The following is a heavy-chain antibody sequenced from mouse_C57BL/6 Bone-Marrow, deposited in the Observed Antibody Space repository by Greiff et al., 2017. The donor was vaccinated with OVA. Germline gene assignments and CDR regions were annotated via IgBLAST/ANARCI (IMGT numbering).Heavy chain of an antibody. CDR3: AREGYGSSYGWYFDV. V-gene: IGHV3-6*01. D-gene: IGHD1-1*01. CDR1: GYSITSGYY. CDR2: IRYDGSN. J-gene: IGHJ1*03. Sequence: VQLKESGPGLVKPSQSLSLTCSVTGYSITSGYYWNWIRQFPGNKLEWMGYIRYDGSNNYNPSLKNRISITRDTSKHQFFLKLNSVTTEDTATDYCAREGYGSSYGWYFDVWGTGTTVTVSS.